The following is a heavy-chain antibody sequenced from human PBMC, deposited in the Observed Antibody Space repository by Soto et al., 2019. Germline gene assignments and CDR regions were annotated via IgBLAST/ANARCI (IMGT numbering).Heavy chain of an antibody. Sequence: PVGSLRVSCAASGFTFSDYYMSWIRQAPGKGLEWVSYISSSGSTIYYADSVKGRFTISRDNAKNSLYLQMNSLRAEDTAVYYCASSTGPDYYFDYWGQGTLVTVSS. J-gene: IGHJ4*02. CDR1: GFTFSDYY. D-gene: IGHD2-21*01. CDR3: ASSTGPDYYFDY. CDR2: ISSSGSTI. V-gene: IGHV3-11*01.